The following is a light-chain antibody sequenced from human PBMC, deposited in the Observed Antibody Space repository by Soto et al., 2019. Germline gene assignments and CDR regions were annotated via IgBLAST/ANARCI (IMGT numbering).Light chain of an antibody. J-gene: IGKJ1*01. CDR2: GAS. CDR1: QSVSSSY. CDR3: QQYGSSPR. Sequence: EIVLTQSPGTLSLSPGERATLSCRASQSVSSSYLAWYQQKPGQAPRLLIYGASSRATGIPDRFSGSGSGTDFTLTISRLEPEDCAVYYCQQYGSSPRFGQGTKVDI. V-gene: IGKV3-20*01.